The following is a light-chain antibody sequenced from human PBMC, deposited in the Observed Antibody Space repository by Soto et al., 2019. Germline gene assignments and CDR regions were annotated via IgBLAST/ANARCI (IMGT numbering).Light chain of an antibody. CDR3: QQYNKWPPYT. J-gene: IGKJ2*01. CDR2: GAS. CDR1: QSVSSN. V-gene: IGKV3-15*01. Sequence: EIVMTQSPATLSVSPGDRATLSCRASQSVSSNLAWYQQKPGQAPWLLIYGASSRATGIPARFSGSGSGTEFTLTISSLQSEDFAVYYCQQYNKWPPYTFGQGTKLEIK.